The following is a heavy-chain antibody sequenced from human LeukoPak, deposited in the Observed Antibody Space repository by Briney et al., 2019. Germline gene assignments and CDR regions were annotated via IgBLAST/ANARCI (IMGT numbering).Heavy chain of an antibody. CDR1: GFTFSSYA. CDR3: ASRTPSSSWYFGNWFDP. V-gene: IGHV3-21*01. Sequence: TSGRSLRLSCAASGFTFSSYAMHWVRQAPGKGLEWVSSISSSSSYIYYADSVKGRFTISRDNAKNSLYLQMNSLRAEDTAVYYCASRTPSSSWYFGNWFDPWGQGTLVTVSS. D-gene: IGHD6-13*01. CDR2: ISSSSSYI. J-gene: IGHJ5*02.